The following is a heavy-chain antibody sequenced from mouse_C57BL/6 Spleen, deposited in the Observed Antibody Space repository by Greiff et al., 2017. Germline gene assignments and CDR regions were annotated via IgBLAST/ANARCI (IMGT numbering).Heavy chain of an antibody. V-gene: IGHV5-9-1*02. D-gene: IGHD1-1*01. J-gene: IGHJ4*01. CDR2: ISSGGDYI. CDR1: GFTFSSYA. CDR3: TRDRGTTKAMDY. Sequence: EVQRVESGEGLVKPGGSLKLSCAASGFTFSSYAMSWVRQTPEKRLEWVAYISSGGDYIYYADTVKGRFTISRDNARNTLYLQMSSLKSEDTAMYYCTRDRGTTKAMDYWGQGTSVTVSS.